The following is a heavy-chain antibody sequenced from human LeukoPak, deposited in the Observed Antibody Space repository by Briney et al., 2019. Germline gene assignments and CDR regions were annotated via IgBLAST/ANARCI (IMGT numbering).Heavy chain of an antibody. D-gene: IGHD3-3*01. V-gene: IGHV3-9*01. J-gene: IGHJ6*02. Sequence: GGSLRLSCAASGFTFDGYAMHWVRQAPGKGLEWVSGISWNSGSIGYADSVKGRFTISRDNAKNSLYLQMNSLRAEGTALYYCARVGTYYDFWSGYYIGNYYYGMDVWGQGTTVTVSS. CDR2: ISWNSGSI. CDR3: ARVGTYYDFWSGYYIGNYYYGMDV. CDR1: GFTFDGYA.